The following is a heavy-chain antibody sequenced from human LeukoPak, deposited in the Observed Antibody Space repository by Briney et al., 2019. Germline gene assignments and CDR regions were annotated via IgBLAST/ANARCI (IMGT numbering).Heavy chain of an antibody. D-gene: IGHD4-11*01. V-gene: IGHV1-18*01. CDR2: ISAYNGNT. J-gene: IGHJ6*03. CDR1: GYTLTSYG. Sequence: PGASVKVSCKASGYTLTSYGISWVRQAPGQGLEWMGWISAYNGNTRYAQKLQGRVTMTTDSSTSTAYMKLRSLRSDDTAVYYCARGNLWDYRRYYYYMDVWGKGTTGTVSS. CDR3: ARGNLWDYRRYYYYMDV.